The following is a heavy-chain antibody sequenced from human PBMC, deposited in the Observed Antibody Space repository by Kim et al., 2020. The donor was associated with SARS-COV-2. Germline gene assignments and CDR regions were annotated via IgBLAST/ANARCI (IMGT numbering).Heavy chain of an antibody. V-gene: IGHV3-23*01. D-gene: IGHD2-2*01. Sequence: GGSLRLSCAASGFTFSSYAMSWVRQAPGKGLEWVSAISGSGGSTYYADSVKGRFTISRDNSKNTLYLQMNSLRAEDTAVYYCAKGDCSSTSCYDPNDYWGQGTLVTVSS. CDR3: AKGDCSSTSCYDPNDY. J-gene: IGHJ4*02. CDR1: GFTFSSYA. CDR2: ISGSGGST.